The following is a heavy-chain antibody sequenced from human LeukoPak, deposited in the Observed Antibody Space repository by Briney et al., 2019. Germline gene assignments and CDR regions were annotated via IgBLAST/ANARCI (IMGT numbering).Heavy chain of an antibody. CDR1: GFIFSDFD. J-gene: IGHJ4*02. CDR2: IGTTGDT. D-gene: IGHD1-26*01. Sequence: GGSLRLSCAASGFIFSDFDMHWVRQVTGKGLEWVSAIGTTGDTYYPGSVKGRFTISRENAKNSLYLQMNSLRAEDTAVYYCARGWSGSDWGQGTLVTVSS. CDR3: ARGWSGSD. V-gene: IGHV3-13*04.